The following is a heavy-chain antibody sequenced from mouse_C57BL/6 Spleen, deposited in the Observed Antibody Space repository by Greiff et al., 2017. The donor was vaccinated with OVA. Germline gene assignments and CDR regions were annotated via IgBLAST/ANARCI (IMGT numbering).Heavy chain of an antibody. V-gene: IGHV1-50*01. Sequence: QVQLQQPGAELVKPGASVKLSCKASGYTFTSYWMQWVKQRPGQGLEWIGEIDPSDSYTKYNQKFKGKATLTVDTTSSTASMQLSSLTAEDSAVYYWARSGGNFYFGDWGQGTTLTFSS. J-gene: IGHJ2*01. CDR2: IDPSDSYT. D-gene: IGHD2-1*01. CDR3: ARSGGNFYFGD. CDR1: GYTFTSYW.